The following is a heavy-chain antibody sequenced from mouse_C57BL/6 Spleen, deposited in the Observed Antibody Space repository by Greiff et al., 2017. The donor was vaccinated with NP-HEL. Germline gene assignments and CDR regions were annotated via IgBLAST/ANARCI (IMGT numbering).Heavy chain of an antibody. CDR1: GYTFTSYW. CDR3: ARNAYDSYFDY. D-gene: IGHD2-12*01. J-gene: IGHJ2*01. CDR2: IDPSDSET. Sequence: QVQLQQPGAELVRPGSSVKLSCKASGYTFTSYWMHWVKQRPIQGLEWIGNIDPSDSETHYNQKFKDKATLTVDKSSSTAYMPLSSLTSEDSAVYYCARNAYDSYFDYWGQGTTLTVSS. V-gene: IGHV1-52*01.